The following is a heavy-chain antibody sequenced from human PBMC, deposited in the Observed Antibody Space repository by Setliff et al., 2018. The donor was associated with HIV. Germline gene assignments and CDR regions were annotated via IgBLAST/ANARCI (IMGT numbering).Heavy chain of an antibody. CDR3: ARFGVAYGIDV. CDR1: GGSVSTSSYY. V-gene: IGHV4-39*01. Sequence: SETLSLTCTVSGGSVSTSSYYWGWIRQPPGKGLEWIGSIYYSGSTYYNPSLKSRVTISVDTSKNQFSLKLSSVTAADTAVYYCARFGVAYGIDVWGQGTTVTVSS. D-gene: IGHD3-10*01. CDR2: IYYSGST. J-gene: IGHJ6*02.